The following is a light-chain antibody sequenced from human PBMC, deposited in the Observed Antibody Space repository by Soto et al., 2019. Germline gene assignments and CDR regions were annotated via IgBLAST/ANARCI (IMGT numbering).Light chain of an antibody. CDR2: EVS. CDR1: SSDVGAYNY. J-gene: IGLJ1*01. V-gene: IGLV2-14*01. Sequence: QSVLTQPASVSGSPGQSITISCTGTSSDVGAYNYVSWYQQQSGKAPKLLIHEVSSRPAGVSDRFSGSKSGNTASLTISGLQAEDEADYYCSAFATSRAYVFGSGTKSPA. CDR3: SAFATSRAYV.